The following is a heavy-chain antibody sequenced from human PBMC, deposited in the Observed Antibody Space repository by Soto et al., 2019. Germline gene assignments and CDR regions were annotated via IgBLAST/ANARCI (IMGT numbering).Heavy chain of an antibody. CDR2: INAGNGNT. J-gene: IGHJ6*02. CDR3: ARDLGFVAAAENYYYYGMDV. Sequence: ASVKVSCKASGYTFTSYAMHWVRQAPGQRLEWMGWINAGNGNTKYSQKFKGRVTMTRDTSTSTAYMEQSSLRSDDTAVYYCARDLGFVAAAENYYYYGMDVWGQGTTVTVSS. D-gene: IGHD6-13*01. CDR1: GYTFTSYA. V-gene: IGHV1-3*01.